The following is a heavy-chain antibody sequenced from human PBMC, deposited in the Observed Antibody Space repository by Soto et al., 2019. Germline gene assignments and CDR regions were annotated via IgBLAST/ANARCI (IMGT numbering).Heavy chain of an antibody. CDR3: ARIRPYSGYDYSFFDY. V-gene: IGHV2-26*01. Sequence: QVTLKESGPVLVKPTETLTLTCTVSGFSLSNARMGVSWIRQPPGKALEWLAHIFSNDEKSYSTSLKSRLTISKGTPKSQVVLTMTNMDPVDTATYYCARIRPYSGYDYSFFDYWGQGTLVTVSS. CDR1: GFSLSNARMG. CDR2: IFSNDEK. J-gene: IGHJ4*02. D-gene: IGHD5-12*01.